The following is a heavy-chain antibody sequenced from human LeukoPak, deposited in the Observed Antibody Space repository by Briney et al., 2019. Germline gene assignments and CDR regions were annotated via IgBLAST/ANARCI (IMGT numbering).Heavy chain of an antibody. J-gene: IGHJ4*02. V-gene: IGHV3-33*01. D-gene: IGHD4-23*01. Sequence: GGSLRLSCAASGFTFSSYGMLWVRQAPGKGLEWVAVIWYDGSNKYYADSVKGRFTISRDNSKNTLYLQMNSLRAEDTAVYCCARPGGPSYYFDYWGQGTLVTVSS. CDR2: IWYDGSNK. CDR1: GFTFSSYG. CDR3: ARPGGPSYYFDY.